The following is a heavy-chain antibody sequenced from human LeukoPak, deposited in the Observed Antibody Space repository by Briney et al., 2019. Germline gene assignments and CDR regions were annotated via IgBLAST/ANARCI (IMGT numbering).Heavy chain of an antibody. D-gene: IGHD1-26*01. J-gene: IGHJ4*02. V-gene: IGHV4-39*07. CDR3: ARTKGRAVGQTAFQY. Sequence: SETLSLTCTVSGASFSNDYHWGWIRQSPGKGLEWIGTMGYGGRTYFRPSLKSRVSLSIDMSRTYFSLILKSVSAADTAVYYCARTKGRAVGQTAFQYWGQGTLVTVSA. CDR2: MGYGGRT. CDR1: GASFSNDYH.